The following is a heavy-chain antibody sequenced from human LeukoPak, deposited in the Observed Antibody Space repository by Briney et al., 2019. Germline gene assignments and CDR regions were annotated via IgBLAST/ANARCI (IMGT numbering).Heavy chain of an antibody. CDR1: GYTFTGYY. V-gene: IGHV1-2*02. Sequence: ASVKVSCKASGYTFTGYYMHWVRQAPGQGLEWMGWINPNSGGTNYAQKFQDRVTMTTDTSTNTAYMELRSLRSDDTALFYCARDSTWIRKSFDYWGQGTLVTVSS. CDR2: INPNSGGT. J-gene: IGHJ4*02. D-gene: IGHD1-14*01. CDR3: ARDSTWIRKSFDY.